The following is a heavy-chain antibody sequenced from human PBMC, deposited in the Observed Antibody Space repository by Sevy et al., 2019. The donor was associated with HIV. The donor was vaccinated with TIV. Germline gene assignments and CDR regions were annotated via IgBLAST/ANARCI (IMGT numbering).Heavy chain of an antibody. CDR3: AINTAYYYDSSGYYYYYYGMDV. CDR1: GGSVSSGSYY. Sequence: ETLSLTCTVSGGSVSSGSYYWSWIRQPPGKGLEWIGYIYYSGSTNYNPSLKSRVTISVDTSKNQFSLKLSSVTAADTAVYYCAINTAYYYDSSGYYYYYYGMDVWGQGTTVTVSS. J-gene: IGHJ6*02. V-gene: IGHV4-61*01. CDR2: IYYSGST. D-gene: IGHD3-22*01.